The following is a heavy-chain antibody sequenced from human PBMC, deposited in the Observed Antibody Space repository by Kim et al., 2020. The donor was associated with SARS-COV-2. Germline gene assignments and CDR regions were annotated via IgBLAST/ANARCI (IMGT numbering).Heavy chain of an antibody. V-gene: IGHV3-33*01. CDR3: ARALVGEDVWENHLYLDV. CDR1: GFRFRDHA. J-gene: IGHJ6*04. CDR2: IWFDGSER. D-gene: IGHD3-10*01. Sequence: GGSLRLSCEVSGFRFRDHAMHWVHQAPGKGLEWMAVIWFDGSERYYTDSMRGRLTITRDNSKNTLHLEMSSLSAEDTAVYYCARALVGEDVWENHLYLDVWGKGTTVTVSS.